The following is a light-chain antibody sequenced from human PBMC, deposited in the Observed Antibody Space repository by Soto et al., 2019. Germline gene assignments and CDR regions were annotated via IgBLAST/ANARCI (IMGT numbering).Light chain of an antibody. J-gene: IGKJ2*01. CDR2: AAS. CDR3: QQSYITPYT. CDR1: QSISVH. V-gene: IGKV1-39*01. Sequence: DLQMTQSPSSLSASAGDTVTITCRASQSISVHLNWYQQKPGKVPKLLIYAASNLQSGVPSSFSGSGSETDFALTISSLQPEDFATYYCQQSYITPYTFGQGTKLQIK.